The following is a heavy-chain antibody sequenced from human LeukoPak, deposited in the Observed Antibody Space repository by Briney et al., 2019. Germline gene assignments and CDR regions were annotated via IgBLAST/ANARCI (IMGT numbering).Heavy chain of an antibody. CDR1: GFTFDSYA. D-gene: IGHD5-18*01. J-gene: IGHJ4*02. CDR2: VSGSDGNT. CDR3: ARGLWLSLNYFDY. Sequence: GGSLRLSCTASGFTFDSYAMSWVRQAPGKGLEWVAPVSGSDGNTYYAASVKGRFTISRDNSKNTVYLQMNSLRAEDTAVYYCARGLWLSLNYFDYWGQGTLVTVSS. V-gene: IGHV3-23*01.